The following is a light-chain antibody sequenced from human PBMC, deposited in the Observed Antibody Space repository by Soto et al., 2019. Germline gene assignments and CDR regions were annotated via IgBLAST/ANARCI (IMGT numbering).Light chain of an antibody. CDR3: QQANSFPIT. CDR2: EAS. J-gene: IGKJ5*01. Sequence: DIQMTQSPSTLSASVGDRVTITCRASQSISSWLAWYQQKPGKAPKLLIYEASNLQSGVPSRISGSGSGTDFTLTISSLQPEDFANYYCQQANSFPITFGQGTRLEIK. CDR1: QSISSW. V-gene: IGKV1-5*01.